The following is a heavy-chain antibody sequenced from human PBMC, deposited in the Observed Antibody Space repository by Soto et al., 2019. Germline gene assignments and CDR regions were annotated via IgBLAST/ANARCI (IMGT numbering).Heavy chain of an antibody. CDR3: ATPANQWLAVQY. CDR1: GFIFRTST. V-gene: IGHV3-30-3*01. J-gene: IGHJ4*02. D-gene: IGHD6-19*01. Sequence: QVQLVESGGGVVQPGRSLRLSCTASGFIFRTSTMHWVRQAPGKGLEWVAVISYDGSDKYYADSVKGRITISRDNAKHTLYLQMNNLRPEDTGVYFCATPANQWLAVQYWGQGTLVTVSS. CDR2: ISYDGSDK.